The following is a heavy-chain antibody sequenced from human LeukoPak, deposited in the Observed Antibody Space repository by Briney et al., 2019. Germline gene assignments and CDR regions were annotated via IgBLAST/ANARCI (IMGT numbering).Heavy chain of an antibody. D-gene: IGHD5-24*01. CDR3: ARGRWLPNAFDI. Sequence: SETLSLTCTVSGDSINSYYWNWIRQPPGKGLEWIGYIYYSGRTDYNPSLKSRITISVDTSKHQFSMKLKSVTAADTAVYFCARGRWLPNAFDIWGQGTMVTVFS. CDR2: IYYSGRT. J-gene: IGHJ3*02. V-gene: IGHV4-59*01. CDR1: GDSINSYY.